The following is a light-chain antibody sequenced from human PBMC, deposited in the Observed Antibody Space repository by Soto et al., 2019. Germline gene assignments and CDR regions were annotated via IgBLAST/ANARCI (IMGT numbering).Light chain of an antibody. J-gene: IGLJ2*01. CDR2: GNT. Sequence: QSVLTQPPSVSGAPGQRVTISCTRSSSNIGAGYDVHWYQQLPGRAPKLLIYGNTNQPSGVPDRFSGSKSGTSASLAITGLQAEDEADYYCLSFDSSLSVVFGGGTKLTVL. CDR1: SSNIGAGYD. CDR3: LSFDSSLSVV. V-gene: IGLV1-40*01.